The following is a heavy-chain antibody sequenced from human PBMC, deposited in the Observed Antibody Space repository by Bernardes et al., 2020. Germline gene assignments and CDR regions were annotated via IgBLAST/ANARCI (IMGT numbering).Heavy chain of an antibody. Sequence: GGSLRLSCAASGFTLRSYWMHWVRQAPGKGLVWVSRINSDVSVTNYADSVRGRFTISRDNAKNTLSLQMNSLRVEDTAVYYCVRGSYMGTTIVNFGYWGQGTLVTVFS. J-gene: IGHJ4*02. CDR2: INSDVSVT. CDR3: VRGSYMGTTIVNFGY. CDR1: GFTLRSYW. V-gene: IGHV3-74*01. D-gene: IGHD1-26*01.